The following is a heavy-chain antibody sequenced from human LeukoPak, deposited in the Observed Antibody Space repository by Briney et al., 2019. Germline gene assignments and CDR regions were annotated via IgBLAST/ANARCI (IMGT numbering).Heavy chain of an antibody. D-gene: IGHD4-17*01. Sequence: SETLSLTCTVSGGSISSYYWSWIRQPPGKGLEWIGYIYYSGSNNYNPSLKSRVTISVDKTKNQFSLKLSSVTAADTAVYYCARAYGDYTFDYWGQGTLVTVSS. CDR1: GGSISSYY. J-gene: IGHJ4*02. CDR3: ARAYGDYTFDY. CDR2: IYYSGSN. V-gene: IGHV4-59*01.